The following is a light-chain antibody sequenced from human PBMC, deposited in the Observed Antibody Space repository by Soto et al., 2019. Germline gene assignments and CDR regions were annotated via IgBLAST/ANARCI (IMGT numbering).Light chain of an antibody. V-gene: IGLV1-44*01. Sequence: QAVVTQPPSASGTPGQRITISCSGRTSNIGSNIVAWYQHLPGTAPKLLIYDNNQRPSGVPDRFFGSKSGTSASLAISGLQPDDESHYYCAAWDDSLNGLVFGGGNKLTVL. CDR3: AAWDDSLNGLV. CDR2: DNN. CDR1: TSNIGSNI. J-gene: IGLJ3*02.